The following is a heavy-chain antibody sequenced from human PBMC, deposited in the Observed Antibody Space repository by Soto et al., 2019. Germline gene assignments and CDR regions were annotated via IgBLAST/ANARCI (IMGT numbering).Heavy chain of an antibody. V-gene: IGHV3-23*01. D-gene: IGHD2-2*01. CDR2: ISGSGDST. CDR3: AKSPAAATLNWFDP. Sequence: GGSLRLSCAASGFNFKNYGVNWVRQAQGKGLEWVAGISGSGDSTYYGDSVKGRFTISRDNSLHTVYLQMDGLRADDTAIYYCAKSPAAATLNWFDPWGQGSLVTVSS. CDR1: GFNFKNYG. J-gene: IGHJ5*02.